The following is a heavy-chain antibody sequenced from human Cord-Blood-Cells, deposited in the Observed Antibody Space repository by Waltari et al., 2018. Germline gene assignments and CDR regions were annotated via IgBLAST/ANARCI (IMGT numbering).Heavy chain of an antibody. CDR2: ISWNSGSI. CDR1: GFTFADYA. CDR3: AKAVYSSSYFDY. V-gene: IGHV3-9*01. D-gene: IGHD6-6*01. Sequence: EVQLVESGGGLVQPGRSLRLTCAASGFTFADYAMHWVRQAPGKGLEWVSGISWNSGSIGYADSVKGRFTISRDNAKNSLYLQMNSLRAEDTALYYCAKAVYSSSYFDYWGQGTLVTVSS. J-gene: IGHJ4*02.